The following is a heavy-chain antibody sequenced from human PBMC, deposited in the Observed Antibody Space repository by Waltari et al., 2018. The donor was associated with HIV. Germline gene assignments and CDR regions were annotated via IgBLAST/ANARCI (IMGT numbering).Heavy chain of an antibody. D-gene: IGHD4-17*01. CDR2: IRYDGSNK. V-gene: IGHV3-30*02. J-gene: IGHJ6*02. Sequence: QVQLVESGGGVVQPGGSLRLSCAASGFTFSSYGMHWVRQAPGKGLEWVAFIRYDGSNKYYADSVKGRFTISRDNSKNTLYLQMNSLRAEDTAVYYCANLGSAYGGIWDYGDYQTQGGMDVWGQGTTVTVSS. CDR3: ANLGSAYGGIWDYGDYQTQGGMDV. CDR1: GFTFSSYG.